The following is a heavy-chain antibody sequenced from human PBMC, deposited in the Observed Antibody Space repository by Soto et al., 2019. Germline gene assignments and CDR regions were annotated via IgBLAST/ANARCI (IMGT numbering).Heavy chain of an antibody. Sequence: GESLKISCQGSGFSFTSSWIGWVRQMPGKGLEWMGLIYPGDSDTRYSPSFQGQVTISADKSISTAYLQWSSLKASDTAIYYCARSHGMDVWGQGTKVTVSS. V-gene: IGHV5-51*01. CDR3: ARSHGMDV. CDR2: IYPGDSDT. CDR1: GFSFTSSW. J-gene: IGHJ6*02.